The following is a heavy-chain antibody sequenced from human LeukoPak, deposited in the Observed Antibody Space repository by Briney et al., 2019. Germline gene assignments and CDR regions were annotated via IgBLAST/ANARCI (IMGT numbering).Heavy chain of an antibody. CDR3: AQADSTGHFYFQQ. V-gene: IGHV6-1*01. CDR2: TSYRSAWYN. CDR1: GDILSRNSAA. J-gene: IGHJ1*01. Sequence: SQTLSLTCAISGDILSRNSAAWNWIRQSRARGLEWLGRTSYRSAWYNDYEVSVKSRIHLTTDTYKNQFSLQLNSVTPEATDVYYCAQADSTGHFYFQQWGQGTLVTVSS. D-gene: IGHD3-22*01.